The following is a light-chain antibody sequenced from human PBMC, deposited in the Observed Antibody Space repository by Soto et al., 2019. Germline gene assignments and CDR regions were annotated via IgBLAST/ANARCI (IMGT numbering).Light chain of an antibody. V-gene: IGLV6-57*04. CDR3: QSYDSSSVV. CDR2: EDK. J-gene: IGLJ2*01. CDR1: SGSIGSNY. Sequence: NFMLTQPHSVSEYPGKTVTISCTRRSGSIGSNYVQWYQQRPGSAPTTVIYEDKQRPSGVPDRFSGSTDGSSNSASLTISGLQTEDEADYYCQSYDSSSVVFGGGTQLTVL.